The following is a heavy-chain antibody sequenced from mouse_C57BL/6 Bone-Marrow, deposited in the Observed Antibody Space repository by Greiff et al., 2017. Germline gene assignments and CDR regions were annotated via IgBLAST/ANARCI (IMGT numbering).Heavy chain of an antibody. Sequence: DVHLVESGGGLVKPGGSLKLSCAASGFTFSSYAMSWVRQTPEKRLEWVATISDGGSYTYYPDNVKGRFTISRDNAKNNLYLQMSHLKSEDTAMYYCAREGNPDYWGQGTTLTVSS. V-gene: IGHV5-4*01. CDR3: AREGNPDY. CDR1: GFTFSSYA. CDR2: ISDGGSYT. D-gene: IGHD2-1*01. J-gene: IGHJ2*01.